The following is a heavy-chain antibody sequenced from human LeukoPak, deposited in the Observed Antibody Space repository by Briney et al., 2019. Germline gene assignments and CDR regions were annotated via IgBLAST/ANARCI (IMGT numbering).Heavy chain of an antibody. J-gene: IGHJ5*02. CDR3: ARDSFVTISGGWNWFDP. D-gene: IGHD3-3*01. CDR1: GFTFSSFW. V-gene: IGHV3-74*01. Sequence: GGSLRLSCAASGFTFSSFWMHWVLQAPGKGLVWVSRFNNDGSRTAYADSVKGRFTISRDNAINTLYLQMNSLRAEDTAVYYCARDSFVTISGGWNWFDPWGQGTLVTVSS. CDR2: FNNDGSRT.